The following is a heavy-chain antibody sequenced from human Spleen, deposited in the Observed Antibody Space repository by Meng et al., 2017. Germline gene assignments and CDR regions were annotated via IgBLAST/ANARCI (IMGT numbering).Heavy chain of an antibody. D-gene: IGHD3-10*01. CDR1: GFTFDHYA. CDR3: VKDIGAIGVTEAFDT. V-gene: IGHV3-43D*03. Sequence: SCAASGFTFDHYAMHWVRQPPGKGLQWVSLISWDGHDTYYGDSVKGRFTISRDNSKNSLYLQMNSLRPEDTALYYCVKDIGAIGVTEAFDTWGQGTMVTVSS. J-gene: IGHJ3*02. CDR2: ISWDGHDT.